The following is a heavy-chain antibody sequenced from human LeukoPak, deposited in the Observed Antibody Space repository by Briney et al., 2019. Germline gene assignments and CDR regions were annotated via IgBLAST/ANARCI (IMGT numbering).Heavy chain of an antibody. V-gene: IGHV4-59*01. CDR3: ARDTGTSWYGGVNYYYFYYMDV. CDR1: GGSISSYY. Sequence: PSETLSLTCTVSGGSISSYYWSWIWQPPGKGLEWIGYIYYSGSTNYNPSLKSRVTISVDTSKNQFSLKLSSVTAADTAVYYCARDTGTSWYGGVNYYYFYYMDVWGKGTTVTVSS. CDR2: IYYSGST. D-gene: IGHD6-13*01. J-gene: IGHJ6*03.